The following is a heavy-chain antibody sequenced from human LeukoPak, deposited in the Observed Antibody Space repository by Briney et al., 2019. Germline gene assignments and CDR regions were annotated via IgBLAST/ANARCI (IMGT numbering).Heavy chain of an antibody. CDR2: IRYDGVYK. V-gene: IGHV3-30*02. Sequence: GGSLRLSCAASGFTFSNYGMHWVRQAPGKGLEWLAFIRYDGVYKYYADSVKGRFTISRDNSKNTPYLQMNSLRAEDTAGYYCARDSSGYYYAYWGQGTLVTVSS. CDR1: GFTFSNYG. D-gene: IGHD3-22*01. J-gene: IGHJ4*02. CDR3: ARDSSGYYYAY.